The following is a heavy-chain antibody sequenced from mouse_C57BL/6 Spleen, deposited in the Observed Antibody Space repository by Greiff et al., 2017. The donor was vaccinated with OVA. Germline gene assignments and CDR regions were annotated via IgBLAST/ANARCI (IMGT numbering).Heavy chain of an antibody. CDR1: GYTFTDYN. CDR3: ARRGLLPYYYAMDY. V-gene: IGHV1-18*01. J-gene: IGHJ4*01. Sequence: EVQLQQSGPELVKPGASVKIPCKASGYTFTDYNMDWVKQSHGKSLEWIGDINPNNGGTIYNQKFKGKATLTVDKSSSTAYMELRSLTSEDTAVYYCARRGLLPYYYAMDYWGQGTSVTVSS. CDR2: INPNNGGT. D-gene: IGHD2-3*01.